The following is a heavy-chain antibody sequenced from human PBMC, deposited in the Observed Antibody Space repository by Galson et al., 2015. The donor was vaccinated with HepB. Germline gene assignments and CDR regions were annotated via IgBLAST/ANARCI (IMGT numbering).Heavy chain of an antibody. Sequence: SLRLSCAASGFTVTSNYMNWVRQAPGKGLEWVSVIFSGGSTYYADSVKGRFSISRDISKNTLYLQMNSLRAEDTAVYYCARDTRGSSNWTKYYYYGMDVWGQGTTVTVSS. D-gene: IGHD6-13*01. J-gene: IGHJ6*02. CDR2: IFSGGST. V-gene: IGHV3-66*01. CDR3: ARDTRGSSNWTKYYYYGMDV. CDR1: GFTVTSNY.